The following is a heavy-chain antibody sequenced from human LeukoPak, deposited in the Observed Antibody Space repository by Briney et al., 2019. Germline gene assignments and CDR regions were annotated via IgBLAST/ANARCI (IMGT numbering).Heavy chain of an antibody. CDR1: GFTFSDYW. Sequence: QSGGSLTLSCAASGFTFSDYWMHWVRQAPGKGVVWVSLISWDGGSTYYADSVKGRFTISRDNSKNSLYLQMNSLRTEDAALYYCAKDGMIAAAGPLLASHFDPWGQGTLVTVSS. CDR3: AKDGMIAAAGPLLASHFDP. J-gene: IGHJ5*02. D-gene: IGHD6-13*01. V-gene: IGHV3-43*01. CDR2: ISWDGGST.